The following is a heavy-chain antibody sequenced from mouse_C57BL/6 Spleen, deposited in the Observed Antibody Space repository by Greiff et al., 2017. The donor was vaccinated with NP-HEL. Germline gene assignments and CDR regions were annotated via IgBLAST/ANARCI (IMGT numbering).Heavy chain of an antibody. CDR3: ARGELYDYAFDY. Sequence: EVKLQESGPGLVKPSQSLSLTCSVTGYSITSGYYWNWIRQFPGNKLEWMGYISYDGSNNYNPSLKNRISITRDTSKNQFFLKLNSVTTEDTATYDWARGELYDYAFDYWGQGTTLTVSS. CDR1: GYSITSGYY. J-gene: IGHJ2*01. V-gene: IGHV3-6*01. CDR2: ISYDGSN. D-gene: IGHD2-4*01.